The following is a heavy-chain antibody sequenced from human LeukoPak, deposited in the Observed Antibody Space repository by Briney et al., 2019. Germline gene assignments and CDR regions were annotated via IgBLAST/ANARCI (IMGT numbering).Heavy chain of an antibody. J-gene: IGHJ6*03. CDR2: IIPIFGTA. CDR3: ARASYSSSWHYYYYYMDV. CDR1: GGTFSSYA. D-gene: IGHD6-13*01. Sequence: SVKVSCKASGGTFSSYAISWVRQAPGQGLEWMGGIIPIFGTANYAQKFQGRVTITTDESTSTAYMELSSPRSEDTAVYYCARASYSSSWHYYYYYMDVWGKGTTVTVSS. V-gene: IGHV1-69*05.